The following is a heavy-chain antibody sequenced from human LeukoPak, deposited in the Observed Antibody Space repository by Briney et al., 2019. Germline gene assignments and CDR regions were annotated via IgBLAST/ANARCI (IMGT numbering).Heavy chain of an antibody. CDR3: ARAHGDSGDFDY. V-gene: IGHV4-30-4*08. D-gene: IGHD2-21*02. Sequence: LRLSCAASGFTFSDYYMSWIRQAPGKGLEWVGYIYYSGSTYYNPSLKSRVTISVDTSKNQFSLKLSSVTAADTAVYYCARAHGDSGDFDYWGQGTLVTVSS. CDR1: GFTFSDYY. CDR2: IYYSGST. J-gene: IGHJ4*02.